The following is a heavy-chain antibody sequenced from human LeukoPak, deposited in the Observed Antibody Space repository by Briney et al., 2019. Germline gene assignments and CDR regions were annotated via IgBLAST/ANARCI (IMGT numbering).Heavy chain of an antibody. CDR3: ARYGSGLYFDY. V-gene: IGHV2-70*04. CDR2: LAWDDDK. Sequence: SGPALVKPTQTLTLTCTFSGFSLSTSGMRVSWIRQPPGKALEWLARLAWDDDKFYSTSLKTRLTISKDTSKNQVVLTMTNMDPVDTATYYCARYGSGLYFDYWGQGTLVTVSS. CDR1: GFSLSTSGMR. D-gene: IGHD3-10*01. J-gene: IGHJ4*02.